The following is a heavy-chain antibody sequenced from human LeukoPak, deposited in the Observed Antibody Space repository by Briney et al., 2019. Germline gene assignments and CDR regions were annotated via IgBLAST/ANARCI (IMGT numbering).Heavy chain of an antibody. J-gene: IGHJ4*02. CDR1: GYTFTTYA. CDR3: AREDTALVIAY. Sequence: ASVKVSCKASGYTFTTYAMHWVRQAPGQRLEWMGWINAGNGNTKYSQKFQARVTITRDTSASTAYMELSSLRSEDTAVYYCAREDTALVIAYWGQGTLVTVSS. D-gene: IGHD5-18*01. CDR2: INAGNGNT. V-gene: IGHV1-3*01.